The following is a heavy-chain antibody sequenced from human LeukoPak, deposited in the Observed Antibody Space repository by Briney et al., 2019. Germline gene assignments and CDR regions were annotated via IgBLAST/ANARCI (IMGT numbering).Heavy chain of an antibody. Sequence: SETLSLTCTVSGGSVSSGAYFWSWIRQHPGKGLEWIGYISSSGSTYYNLSLKSRVTMSLDRSKNQFSLKLSSVTAADTAVYYCASFATPVVTSYLDPWGQGRLVIVYS. V-gene: IGHV4-31*03. CDR2: ISSSGST. CDR1: GGSVSSGAYF. CDR3: ASFATPVVTSYLDP. J-gene: IGHJ5*02. D-gene: IGHD4-23*01.